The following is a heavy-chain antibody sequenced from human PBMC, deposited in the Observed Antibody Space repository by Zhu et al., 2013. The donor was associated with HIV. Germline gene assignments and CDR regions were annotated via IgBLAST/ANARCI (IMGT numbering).Heavy chain of an antibody. V-gene: IGHV1-2*04. CDR1: GYTFTGYY. Sequence: QVQLVQSGAEVKKPGASVKVSCKASGYTFTGYYMHWVRQAPGQGLEWMGWINPNSGGTNYAQKFQGWVTMTRDTSISTAYMELSRLRSDDTAVYYCARDGGYSSSWYYYYYGMDVWGQGTTVTVSS. J-gene: IGHJ6*02. CDR2: INPNSGGT. D-gene: IGHD6-13*01. CDR3: ARDGGYSSSWYYYYYGMDV.